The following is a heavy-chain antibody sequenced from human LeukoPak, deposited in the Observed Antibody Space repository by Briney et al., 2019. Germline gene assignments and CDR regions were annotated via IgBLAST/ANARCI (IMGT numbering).Heavy chain of an antibody. D-gene: IGHD3-10*01. CDR1: GFTSSSYA. CDR3: AMRGFGESHYDDYGMDV. CDR2: ISYDGSNK. Sequence: GGSLRLSCAASGFTSSSYAMHWVRQAPERGLEWVAVISYDGSNKYYADSVKGRFTISSDNSKNTLYLQMDSLIAEDTAVYYCAMRGFGESHYDDYGMDVWGQGTTVTVSS. V-gene: IGHV3-30-3*01. J-gene: IGHJ6*02.